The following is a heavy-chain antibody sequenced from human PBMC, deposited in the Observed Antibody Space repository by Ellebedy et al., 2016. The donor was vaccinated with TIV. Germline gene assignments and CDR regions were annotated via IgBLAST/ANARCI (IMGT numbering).Heavy chain of an antibody. CDR3: ARGVGSVGWFDP. D-gene: IGHD3-10*01. J-gene: IGHJ5*02. Sequence: GESLKISCAASGFTFSSYGMHWVRQAPGKGLEWVAVIWYDGSNKYYADSVKGRFTISTENSKNTLDLQMNSLRAEDTAVYYCARGVGSVGWFDPWGQGTLVTVSS. V-gene: IGHV3-33*01. CDR1: GFTFSSYG. CDR2: IWYDGSNK.